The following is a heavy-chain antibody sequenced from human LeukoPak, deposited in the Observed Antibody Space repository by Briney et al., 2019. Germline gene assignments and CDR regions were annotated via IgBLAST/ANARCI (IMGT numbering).Heavy chain of an antibody. CDR2: IQYDGRST. D-gene: IGHD6-19*01. Sequence: GGSLRLSCAASGFTFSAHWMHWVRQAPGKGLVWVSEIQYDGRSTGYADSVRGRFTISRDNAKNALYLHVNTLRADDTAIYYCVRGTIGWKGSDYWGQGTLVTVSS. J-gene: IGHJ4*02. CDR1: GFTFSAHW. CDR3: VRGTIGWKGSDY. V-gene: IGHV3-74*01.